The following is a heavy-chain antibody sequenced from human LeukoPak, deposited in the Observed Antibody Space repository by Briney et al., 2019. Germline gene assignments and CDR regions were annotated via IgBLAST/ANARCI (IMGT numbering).Heavy chain of an antibody. CDR1: GFTFSSYA. D-gene: IGHD1-26*01. CDR3: AKDPIFSGSYGVFDY. V-gene: IGHV3-23*01. Sequence: GGSPRLSCAASGFTFSSYAMSWVRQAPGKGLEWVSAISGSGGSTYYADSVKARFTISRDNSKNTLYLQMNSLRAGDTAVYYCAKDPIFSGSYGVFDYWGLGTLVTVSS. J-gene: IGHJ4*02. CDR2: ISGSGGST.